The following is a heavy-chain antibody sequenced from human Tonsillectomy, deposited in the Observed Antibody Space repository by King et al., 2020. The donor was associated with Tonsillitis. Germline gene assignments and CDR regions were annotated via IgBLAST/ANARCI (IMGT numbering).Heavy chain of an antibody. J-gene: IGHJ4*02. Sequence: VQLVESGAEVKKPGASVKLSCKASGYTFTSYYIHWVRQAPGQGLEGMGIINPSGGSTSYAQKFQGRVTMTRDTYTSTVYMELSSLRSEDTAVYYCARSFAAWEQRGFDYWGQGTLVTVSS. D-gene: IGHD1-26*01. CDR1: GYTFTSYY. CDR2: INPSGGST. V-gene: IGHV1-46*01. CDR3: ARSFAAWEQRGFDY.